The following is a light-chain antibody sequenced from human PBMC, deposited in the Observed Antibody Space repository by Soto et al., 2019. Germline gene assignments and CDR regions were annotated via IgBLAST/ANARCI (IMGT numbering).Light chain of an antibody. CDR1: QGIANY. CDR2: GTS. CDR3: QQYYAYPRT. V-gene: IGKV1-8*01. J-gene: IGKJ1*01. Sequence: AILMTQSPSSLSASTGDRVTITCRASQGIANYLAWYQQKPGKAPKILIFGTSTLHSGVPARFSGSGSGTDFTLTISGLQSEDFATYYCQQYYAYPRTFGQGTKVEIK.